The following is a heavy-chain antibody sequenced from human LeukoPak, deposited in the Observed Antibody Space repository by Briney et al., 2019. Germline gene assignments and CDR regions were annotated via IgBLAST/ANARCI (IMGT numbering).Heavy chain of an antibody. Sequence: ASVKVSCKASGYTFTSYYMHWVRQAPGQGLEWMGIINPSGGSTSYAQKSQGRVTMTRDMSTSTVYMELSSLRSEDTAVYYCARVSVEASGFDYWGQGTLVTVSS. J-gene: IGHJ4*02. CDR2: INPSGGST. CDR3: ARVSVEASGFDY. CDR1: GYTFTSYY. V-gene: IGHV1-46*01. D-gene: IGHD2-15*01.